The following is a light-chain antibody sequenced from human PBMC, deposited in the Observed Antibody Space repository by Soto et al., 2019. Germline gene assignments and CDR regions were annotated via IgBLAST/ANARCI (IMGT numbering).Light chain of an antibody. V-gene: IGKV1-9*01. CDR2: DAS. CDR3: QQVNVYPST. CDR1: QGISSY. Sequence: IQLPPSPSSLSASVGDRFTITCRASQGISSYLGWYQQKPGKAPNLLIYDASTLHSGVPSRFSGGGSGTDFTLTISSLQPEDFATYYCQQVNVYPSTFGGGTKVDIK. J-gene: IGKJ4*01.